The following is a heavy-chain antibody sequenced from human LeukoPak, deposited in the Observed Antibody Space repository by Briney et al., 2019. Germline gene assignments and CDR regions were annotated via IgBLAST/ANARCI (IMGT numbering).Heavy chain of an antibody. V-gene: IGHV3-74*01. D-gene: IGHD1-1*01. CDR2: INSDGSST. J-gene: IGHJ5*02. CDR1: GFTFSNAW. CDR3: ARVGTGNWFDP. Sequence: EGSLRLSCAASGFTFSNAWMSWVRQAPGERPVWVSRINSDGSSTIYADSVKGRFTISRDNAKNTLYLQMNSLRAEDTAVYYCARVGTGNWFDPWGQGTLVTVSS.